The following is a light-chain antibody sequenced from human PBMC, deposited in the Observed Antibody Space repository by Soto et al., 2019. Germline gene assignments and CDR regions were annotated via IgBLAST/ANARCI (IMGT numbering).Light chain of an antibody. Sequence: QSVVTQPRSVSWSPGQSVTISCTGTSSDVGGYNYVSWYQQHPGKAPKLMIYDVSKRPSGVPDRFSGSKSGNTASLTISGLQAEDEADYYCCSYAGSYIYVFGTGTKVTAL. CDR2: DVS. J-gene: IGLJ1*01. V-gene: IGLV2-11*01. CDR3: CSYAGSYIYV. CDR1: SSDVGGYNY.